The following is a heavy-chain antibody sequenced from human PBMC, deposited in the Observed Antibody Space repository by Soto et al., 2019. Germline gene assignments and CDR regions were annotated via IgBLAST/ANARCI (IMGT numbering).Heavy chain of an antibody. CDR3: ARLWSEREPNFDH. V-gene: IGHV3-73*01. CDR1: GFTFSYSA. Sequence: GGSLRLSCAASGFTFSYSAMHWVRQSSGKGLEWVGRIRSKANNYATVYAASVKGRFTISRDDSKNTAYLQMNSLKTEDTAVYFCARLWSEREPNFDHWGRGTLVTVSS. J-gene: IGHJ4*02. D-gene: IGHD1-26*01. CDR2: IRSKANNYAT.